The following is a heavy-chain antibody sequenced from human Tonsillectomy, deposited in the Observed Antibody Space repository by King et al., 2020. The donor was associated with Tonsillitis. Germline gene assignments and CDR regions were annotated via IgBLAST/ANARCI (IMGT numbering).Heavy chain of an antibody. D-gene: IGHD6-19*01. J-gene: IGHJ6*02. CDR3: AKAFSSDWPSITMAV. Sequence: VQLVESGGGLVQPGGSLRLSCAASGFTFSNYAMSWVRQAPGKGLEWVSGISGSGGGTYYADSVKGRFTISRDSFQNTLYLQMNSLSVEDTALYYCAKAFSSDWPSITMAVWGQGTTVTVSS. CDR1: GFTFSNYA. V-gene: IGHV3-23*04. CDR2: ISGSGGGT.